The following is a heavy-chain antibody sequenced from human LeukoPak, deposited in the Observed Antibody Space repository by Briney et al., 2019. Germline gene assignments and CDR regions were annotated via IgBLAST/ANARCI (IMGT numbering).Heavy chain of an antibody. Sequence: GGSLRLSCAASGFTFSNYGMHWVRQAPGKGLEWVAVISYDGSNKYYADSVKGRFTISRDNAKNSLYLQMNSLRAEDTAVYYCARDLYPVGDGYPIWGYWGQGTLVTVSS. CDR3: ARDLYPVGDGYPIWGY. V-gene: IGHV3-30*03. J-gene: IGHJ4*02. D-gene: IGHD5-24*01. CDR1: GFTFSNYG. CDR2: ISYDGSNK.